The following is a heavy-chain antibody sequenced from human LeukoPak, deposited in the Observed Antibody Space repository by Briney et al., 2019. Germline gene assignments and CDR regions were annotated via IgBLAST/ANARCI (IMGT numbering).Heavy chain of an antibody. CDR1: GGSFSGYY. D-gene: IGHD6-6*01. J-gene: IGHJ6*03. Sequence: SETLSLTCAVYGGSFSGYYWSWLRQPPGKGLEWIGEINHSGSTNYNPSLKSRVTISVDASKNQFSLKLSSVTAADTAVYYCARARRYSSSPPNYYYYMDVWGKGTTVTVSS. CDR3: ARARRYSSSPPNYYYYMDV. V-gene: IGHV4-34*01. CDR2: INHSGST.